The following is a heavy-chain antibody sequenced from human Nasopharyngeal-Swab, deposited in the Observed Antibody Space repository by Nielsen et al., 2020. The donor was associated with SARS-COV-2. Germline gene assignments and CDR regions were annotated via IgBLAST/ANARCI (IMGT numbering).Heavy chain of an antibody. D-gene: IGHD1-26*01. J-gene: IGHJ3*02. CDR1: GFTFTSSA. Sequence: SVKVSCKASGFTFTSSAVQWVRQARGQRLEWIGWIVVGSGNTNYAQKFQERVTITRDMSTSTAYMELSSLRSEDTAVYYCARDDGIEELLDAFDIWGQGTMVTVSS. CDR3: ARDDGIEELLDAFDI. V-gene: IGHV1-58*01. CDR2: IVVGSGNT.